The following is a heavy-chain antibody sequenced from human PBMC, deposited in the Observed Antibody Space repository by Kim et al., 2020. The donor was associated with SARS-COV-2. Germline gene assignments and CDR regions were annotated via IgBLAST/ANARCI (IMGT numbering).Heavy chain of an antibody. CDR2: PIGGGT. Sequence: PIGGGTTYAQNFQDRVTLTRDTSTSTVYMELRSLRSEDTAVYYCARRWFDFWGQGTLVTVSS. J-gene: IGHJ5*01. V-gene: IGHV1-46*01. CDR3: ARRWFDF.